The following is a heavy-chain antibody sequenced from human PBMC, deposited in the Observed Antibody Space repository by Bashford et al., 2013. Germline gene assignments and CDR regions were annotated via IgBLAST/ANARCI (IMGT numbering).Heavy chain of an antibody. CDR1: GFTFSRYS. CDR3: ARDPVTFFGVVINCFDP. D-gene: IGHD3-3*01. J-gene: IGHJ5*02. Sequence: GGSLRLSCAASGFTFSRYSMNWVRQAPGKGLEWVSSISNSGNYIYYEDSVKGRFTISRDNAKNSLYLQMNSLRAEDTAVYYCARDPVTFFGVVINCFDPWGQGTLVTVSS. V-gene: IGHV3-21*01. CDR2: ISNSGNYI.